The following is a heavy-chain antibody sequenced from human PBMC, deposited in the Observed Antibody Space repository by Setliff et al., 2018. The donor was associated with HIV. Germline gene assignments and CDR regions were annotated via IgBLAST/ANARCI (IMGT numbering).Heavy chain of an antibody. CDR3: AKTFYSNYVTSADY. D-gene: IGHD4-4*01. V-gene: IGHV3-23*01. J-gene: IGHJ4*02. Sequence: GGSLSLSCAASGFTFSSYAMSWVRQAPGKGLEWVSAISGSGGSTYYADSVKGRFTISRDNSKNTLYLQMNSLRAEDTAVYYCAKTFYSNYVTSADYWGQGTLVTVSS. CDR1: GFTFSSYA. CDR2: ISGSGGST.